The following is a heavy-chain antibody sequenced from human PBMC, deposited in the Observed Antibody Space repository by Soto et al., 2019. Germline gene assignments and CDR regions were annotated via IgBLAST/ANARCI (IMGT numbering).Heavy chain of an antibody. CDR1: GFSVSNNY. D-gene: IGHD6-19*01. CDR2: IYSGGTT. V-gene: IGHV3-53*04. J-gene: IGHJ6*02. Sequence: PGGSLRLSCAASGFSVSNNYMSWVRQAPGKGLEWVSVIYSGGTTYYIDSVKGRFTISRHNSKNTLFLQVDSLTPEDTAVYFCATRMGVAGTYYGMDVWGQGTTVTVSS. CDR3: ATRMGVAGTYYGMDV.